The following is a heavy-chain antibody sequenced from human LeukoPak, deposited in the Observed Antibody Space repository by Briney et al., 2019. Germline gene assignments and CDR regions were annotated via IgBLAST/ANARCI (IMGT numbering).Heavy chain of an antibody. V-gene: IGHV3-7*01. CDR2: IKQDGSEK. CDR3: ARDWVRFLEAFDI. Sequence: PGGSLRLSCAASGFTFSSYGMLWVRQAPGKGLEWVANIKQDGSEKYYVDSVKGRFTISRDNAKNSLYLQMNSLRAEDTAVYYCARDWVRFLEAFDIWGQGTMVTVSS. D-gene: IGHD3-3*01. CDR1: GFTFSSYG. J-gene: IGHJ3*02.